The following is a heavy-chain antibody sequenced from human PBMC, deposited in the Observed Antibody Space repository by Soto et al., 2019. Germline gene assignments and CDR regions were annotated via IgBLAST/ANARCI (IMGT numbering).Heavy chain of an antibody. CDR2: ISPYNGTT. D-gene: IGHD1-1*01. CDR3: ARDGERDTGLNFYYYLHGMDA. Sequence: ASVKVSCKASGYTFTTYGISWVRQAPGQGLEWMGWISPYNGTTKYAEKFQGEITMTTDTATSTAYMDLRSLRSDDTAVYYCARDGERDTGLNFYYYLHGMDACGQGTRVTVPS. J-gene: IGHJ6*02. CDR1: GYTFTTYG. V-gene: IGHV1-18*04.